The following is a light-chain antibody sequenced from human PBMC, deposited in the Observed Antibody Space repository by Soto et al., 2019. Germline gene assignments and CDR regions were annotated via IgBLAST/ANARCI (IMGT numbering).Light chain of an antibody. Sequence: QSVLTQPAFLSGSPGQSITISCTGTSSDVGVYNYVSWYQQHPGKAPKLMIYEVSNRPSGVSNRFSGSKSGNTASLTISGLQAEDEADYYCSSYTTSTTLVFGTGTKVTVL. V-gene: IGLV2-14*01. CDR1: SSDVGVYNY. CDR3: SSYTTSTTLV. CDR2: EVS. J-gene: IGLJ1*01.